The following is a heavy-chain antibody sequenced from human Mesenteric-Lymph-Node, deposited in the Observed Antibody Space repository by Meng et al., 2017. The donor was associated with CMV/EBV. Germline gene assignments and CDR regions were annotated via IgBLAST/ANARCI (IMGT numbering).Heavy chain of an antibody. CDR1: GFTFTDYA. Sequence: GESLKISCVASGFTFTDYAMSWVRQAPGKGLEWVSSISISGARTYYADSVKGRFTISRDNAKNSLYLQMNSLRAEDTAVYYCARDKSRPYPYYYYGMDVWGQGTTVTVSS. J-gene: IGHJ6*02. CDR2: ISISGART. V-gene: IGHV3-23*01. CDR3: ARDKSRPYPYYYYGMDV.